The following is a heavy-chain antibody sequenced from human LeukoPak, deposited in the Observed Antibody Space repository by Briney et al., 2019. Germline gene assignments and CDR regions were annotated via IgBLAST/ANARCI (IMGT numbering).Heavy chain of an antibody. D-gene: IGHD1-20*01. V-gene: IGHV3-7*01. Sequence: GGSLRLSCAASGFTFRRFWMSWVRQAPGKGLEWVANIKEEVSEKYYVDSVKGRFTISRDNAKNSLYLQMNSLRVEDTAVYYCARDNWNGRLPLDYWGQGTLVTVSS. CDR3: ARDNWNGRLPLDY. J-gene: IGHJ4*02. CDR1: GFTFRRFW. CDR2: IKEEVSEK.